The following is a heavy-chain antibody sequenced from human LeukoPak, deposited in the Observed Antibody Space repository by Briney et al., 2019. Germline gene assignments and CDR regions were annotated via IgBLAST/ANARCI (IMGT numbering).Heavy chain of an antibody. J-gene: IGHJ4*02. D-gene: IGHD3-16*02. CDR3: ARARYDYVWGSYRYTAGVLYFDY. V-gene: IGHV3-7*01. CDR1: GFTFSSYW. CDR2: IKQDGSVK. Sequence: GGSLRLSCAASGFTFSSYWMSWVRQAPGKGLEWVANIKQDGSVKYYVDSVKGRFTISRDNAKNSLYLQMNSLRAEDTAVYYCARARYDYVWGSYRYTAGVLYFDYWGQGTLVTVSS.